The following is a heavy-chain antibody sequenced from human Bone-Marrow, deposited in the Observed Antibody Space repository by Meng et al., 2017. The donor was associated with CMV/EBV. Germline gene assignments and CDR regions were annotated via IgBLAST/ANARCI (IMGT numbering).Heavy chain of an antibody. D-gene: IGHD3-10*01. J-gene: IGHJ4*02. CDR1: GFTFTDYY. Sequence: ASVKVSCKASGFTFTDYYIHWVRQAPGQGLEWVGWINPNSGGTNYAQKFQGRVTMTRDTSISTAYMELSRLRSDDTAVYYCARERGKFGAQPPAYWGQGTLVTVSS. CDR3: ARERGKFGAQPPAY. V-gene: IGHV1-2*02. CDR2: INPNSGGT.